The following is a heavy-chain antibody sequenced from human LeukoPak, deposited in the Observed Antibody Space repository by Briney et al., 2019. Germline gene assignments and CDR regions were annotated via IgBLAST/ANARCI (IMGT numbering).Heavy chain of an antibody. CDR1: GGSISSGGYS. CDR3: ARATAMVPFDY. V-gene: IGHV4-30-2*01. CDR2: IYHSGST. D-gene: IGHD5-18*01. J-gene: IGHJ4*02. Sequence: SQTLSLTCAVSGGSISSGGYSWSWIRQLPGKGLEWIGYIYHSGSTYYNPSLKSRVTISVDRSKNQFSLKLSSVTAADTAVYYCARATAMVPFDYWGQGTLVTVSS.